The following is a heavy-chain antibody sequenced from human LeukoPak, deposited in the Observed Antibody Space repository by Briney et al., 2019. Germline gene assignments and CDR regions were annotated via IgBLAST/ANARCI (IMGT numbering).Heavy chain of an antibody. J-gene: IGHJ5*02. CDR1: GFTFSRYD. D-gene: IGHD2-15*01. Sequence: GGSLRLSCAASGFTFSRYDMHWVRQVPGKRPVWVSRINDDGSDTIYADSVRGRFTISRDDAKNTVYLQMNNLRAEDTAVYYCVRGGPSTWSWGQGTLVTVSS. V-gene: IGHV3-74*01. CDR3: VRGGPSTWS. CDR2: INDDGSDT.